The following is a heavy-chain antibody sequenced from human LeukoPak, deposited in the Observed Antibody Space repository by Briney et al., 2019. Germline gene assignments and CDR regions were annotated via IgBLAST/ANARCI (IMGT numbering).Heavy chain of an antibody. D-gene: IGHD3-3*01. CDR3: ARGEGLRFLEWLEGYYFDY. CDR2: IYYSGST. J-gene: IGHJ4*02. CDR1: GGSISSGGYY. Sequence: SQTLSLTCTVSGGSISSGGYYWSWIRRHPGKGLEWIGYIYYSGSTYYNPSLKSRVTISVDTSKNQFSLKLSSVTAADTAVYYCARGEGLRFLEWLEGYYFDYWGQGTLVTVSS. V-gene: IGHV4-31*03.